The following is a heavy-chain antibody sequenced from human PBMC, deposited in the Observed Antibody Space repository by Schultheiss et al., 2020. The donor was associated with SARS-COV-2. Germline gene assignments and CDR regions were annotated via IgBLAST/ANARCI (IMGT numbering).Heavy chain of an antibody. Sequence: SETLSLTCTVSGGSISSGGYYWSWIRQHPGKGLEWIGYIYYSGSTYYNPSLKSRVTISVDTSKNQFSLKLRSVTAADTAVYYCAKQDKWLRSNGMDVWGQGTTVTVSS. CDR3: AKQDKWLRSNGMDV. CDR1: GGSISSGGYY. D-gene: IGHD5-12*01. J-gene: IGHJ6*02. V-gene: IGHV4-31*03. CDR2: IYYSGST.